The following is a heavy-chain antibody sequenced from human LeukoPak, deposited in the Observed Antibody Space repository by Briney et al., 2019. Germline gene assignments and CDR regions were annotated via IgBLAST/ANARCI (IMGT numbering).Heavy chain of an antibody. V-gene: IGHV3-23*01. Sequence: GGTLRLSCAASGFIFSNYGMSWVRQAPGKGLEWASAIRGSGRTTYYADSVRGRFIISRDNSKNTLSLQMNSLRAEDTAVYYCAKAGSLGGYGDYWGQGTLVTVSS. CDR2: IRGSGRTT. CDR3: AKAGSLGGYGDY. D-gene: IGHD3-16*01. J-gene: IGHJ4*02. CDR1: GFIFSNYG.